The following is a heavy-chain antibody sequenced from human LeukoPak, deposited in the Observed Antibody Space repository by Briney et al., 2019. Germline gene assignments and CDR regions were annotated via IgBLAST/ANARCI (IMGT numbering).Heavy chain of an antibody. CDR2: ISGSGDNT. J-gene: IGHJ4*02. D-gene: IGHD3-22*01. V-gene: IGHV3-23*01. CDR3: AKERSSGVYRLFDY. Sequence: GGSLRLSCAASGFTFSTCAMNWVRQAPGKGLEWVSGISGSGDNTYYTDSVKGRFTISRDNSKDTLYLQMNSLRAEDTAVYYCAKERSSGVYRLFDYWGQGTLVTVSS. CDR1: GFTFSTCA.